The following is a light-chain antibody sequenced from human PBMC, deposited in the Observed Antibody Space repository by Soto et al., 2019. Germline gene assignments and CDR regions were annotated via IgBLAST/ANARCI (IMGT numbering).Light chain of an antibody. Sequence: QSVLTQPASVSGSPGQSITISCTGTSSDVGGYNYVSWYQHHPGKAPQLIIYDVSNRPSGVSNRFSGSKSGNTASLTISGLQAEDEADYYCSSYTSSSTQVFGVGTKLTVL. CDR3: SSYTSSSTQV. V-gene: IGLV2-14*03. J-gene: IGLJ2*01. CDR2: DVS. CDR1: SSDVGGYNY.